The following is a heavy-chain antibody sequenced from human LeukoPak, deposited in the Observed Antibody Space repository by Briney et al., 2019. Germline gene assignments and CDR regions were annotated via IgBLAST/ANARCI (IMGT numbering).Heavy chain of an antibody. CDR3: ARGSYDFWSGSSIWFDP. Sequence: SETLSLTCAVYGGSFSGYYWSWIRQPPGKGLEWIGEINHSGSTNYNPSLKSRVTISVDTSKNQFSLKLSSVTAADTAVYYCARGSYDFWSGSSIWFDPWGQGTLVTVSS. CDR2: INHSGST. D-gene: IGHD3-3*01. V-gene: IGHV4-34*01. J-gene: IGHJ5*02. CDR1: GGSFSGYY.